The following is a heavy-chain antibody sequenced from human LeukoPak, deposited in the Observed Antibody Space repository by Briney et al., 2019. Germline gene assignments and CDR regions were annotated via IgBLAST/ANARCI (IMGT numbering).Heavy chain of an antibody. CDR3: AKDSGNGAVVITIFDY. Sequence: GGSLRLSCAVSGLTFSSSWMDWVRQAPGKGLEWVASINPDGNKKYSADSVKGRFTISRDNAENSLYLQMNSLRAEDTAVYYCAKDSGNGAVVITIFDYWGQGTLVTVSS. J-gene: IGHJ4*02. D-gene: IGHD3-22*01. CDR1: GLTFSSSW. V-gene: IGHV3-7*03. CDR2: INPDGNKK.